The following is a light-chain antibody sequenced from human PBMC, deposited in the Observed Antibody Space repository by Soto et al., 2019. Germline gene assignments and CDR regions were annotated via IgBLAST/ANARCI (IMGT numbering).Light chain of an antibody. Sequence: EIVLTQSPGTLSLSPGEGATLSCRASQSVSSTYLAWYQQKPGQAPRLLIYETSNRATGIPDRFSGSGSGADFTLTISRLEPEDFAVYYCQQYGSSLMYTFGQGTKLEIK. V-gene: IGKV3-20*01. CDR2: ETS. CDR1: QSVSSTY. CDR3: QQYGSSLMYT. J-gene: IGKJ2*01.